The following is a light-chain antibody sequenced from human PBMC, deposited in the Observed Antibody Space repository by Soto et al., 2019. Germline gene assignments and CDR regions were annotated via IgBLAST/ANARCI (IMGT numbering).Light chain of an antibody. V-gene: IGKV1-5*03. CDR2: KAS. J-gene: IGKJ3*01. CDR3: QQYNSYSS. Sequence: DIQMTQSPSTLSASVGDRVTITCRASQSISSWLAWYQQKPGKAPKLLIYKASNLGGGVPSRFSGDGSGTEFTLTISSLQPEDYATDYCQQYNSYSSFGPGTKVDIK. CDR1: QSISSW.